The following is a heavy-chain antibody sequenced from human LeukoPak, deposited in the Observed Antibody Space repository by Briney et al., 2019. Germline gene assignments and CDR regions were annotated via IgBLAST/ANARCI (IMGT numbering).Heavy chain of an antibody. J-gene: IGHJ4*02. V-gene: IGHV1-24*01. CDR3: ATEFPQGPFDY. CDR1: GYTLTELS. Sequence: ASVKASCKVSGYTLTELSMHWMRQAPGKGLEWMGGFDPEDGGAIYAQKFQGRVTMTVDTSTDTAYMELSGLRSEDTAVYYCATEFPQGPFDYWGQGTLVTVSS. CDR2: FDPEDGGA. D-gene: IGHD2-21*01.